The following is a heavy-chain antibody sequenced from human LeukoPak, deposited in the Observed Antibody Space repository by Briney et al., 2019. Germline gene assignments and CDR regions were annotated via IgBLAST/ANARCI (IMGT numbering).Heavy chain of an antibody. D-gene: IGHD6-13*01. Sequence: KTSETLSLTCTVSGYSISSGYYWGWIRPPPGKGLEWLASIYHSGTIYYNPSLKSRVTISVDTSKNQFSLKLTSVTAADTAVYYCARGLGRQQLVSPFDYWGQGTLVTVSS. CDR1: GYSISSGYY. CDR2: IYHSGTI. V-gene: IGHV4-38-2*02. J-gene: IGHJ4*02. CDR3: ARGLGRQQLVSPFDY.